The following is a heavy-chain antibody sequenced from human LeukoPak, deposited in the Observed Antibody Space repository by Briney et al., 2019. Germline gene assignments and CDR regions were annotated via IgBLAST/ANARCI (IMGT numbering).Heavy chain of an antibody. D-gene: IGHD5-18*01. CDR2: IYYSGST. J-gene: IGHJ4*02. V-gene: IGHV4-59*12. CDR3: ARRRGWIQLWSYYYFDY. Sequence: SETLSLTCTVSGGSISSYYWSWIRQPPGKGLEWIGYIYYSGSTNYNPSLKSRDTISVDTSKNQFSLKLSSVTAADTAVYYCARRRGWIQLWSYYYFDYWGQGTLVTVSS. CDR1: GGSISSYY.